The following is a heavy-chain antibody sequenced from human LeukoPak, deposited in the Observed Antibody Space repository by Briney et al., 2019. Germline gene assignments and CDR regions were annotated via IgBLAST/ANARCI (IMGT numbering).Heavy chain of an antibody. CDR1: GGSMSSYY. V-gene: IGHV4-4*07. J-gene: IGHJ3*02. Sequence: SETLSLTCTVSGGSMSSYYWSWIRQPAGKGLEWIGRISSSGSTNYNPSLKSRVTISVDTSKNQFSLKLSSVTAADTAVYFCARGPYSYDSSGAFDIWGQGTMVTVSS. D-gene: IGHD3-22*01. CDR3: ARGPYSYDSSGAFDI. CDR2: ISSSGST.